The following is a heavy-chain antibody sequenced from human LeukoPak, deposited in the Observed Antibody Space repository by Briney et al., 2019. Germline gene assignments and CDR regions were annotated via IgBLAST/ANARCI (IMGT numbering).Heavy chain of an antibody. V-gene: IGHV4-61*02. CDR2: IYTSGST. J-gene: IGHJ4*02. Sequence: SQTLSLTCTVSGGSISSGSYYWSWIRQPAGKGLEWIGRIYTSGSTNYNPSLKSRVTISVDTSKNQFSLKLSSVTAADTAVYYCARRPVWGQGTLVTVSS. D-gene: IGHD6-6*01. CDR1: GGSISSGSYY. CDR3: ARRPV.